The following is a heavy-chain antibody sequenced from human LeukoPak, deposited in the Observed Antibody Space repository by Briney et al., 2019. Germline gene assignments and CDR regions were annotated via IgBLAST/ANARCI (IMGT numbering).Heavy chain of an antibody. CDR3: ARDSDRSSSWYDFDY. CDR1: GFTFSSYS. Sequence: KAGRSLRLSCAASGFTFSSYSMNWVRQAPGKGLEWVSTISSSSSYIYYADSVKGRFTISRDNAKNSLYLQMNSLRAEDTAVYYCARDSDRSSSWYDFDYWGQGTLVTVSS. V-gene: IGHV3-21*01. CDR2: ISSSSSYI. J-gene: IGHJ4*02. D-gene: IGHD6-13*01.